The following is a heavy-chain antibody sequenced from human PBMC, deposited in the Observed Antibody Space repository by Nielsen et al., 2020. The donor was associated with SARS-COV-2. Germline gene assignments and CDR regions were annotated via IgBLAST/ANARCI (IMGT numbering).Heavy chain of an antibody. Sequence: ASVKVSCKASGYTFTGYYMHWVRQAPGQGLEWMGWLNPNSGGTNYAQKFQGRVTMTRDTSISTAYMELSRLRSDDTAVYYCARGQHYYDSSGYYVDYWGQGTLVTVSS. D-gene: IGHD3-22*01. CDR2: LNPNSGGT. CDR3: ARGQHYYDSSGYYVDY. J-gene: IGHJ4*02. V-gene: IGHV1-2*02. CDR1: GYTFTGYY.